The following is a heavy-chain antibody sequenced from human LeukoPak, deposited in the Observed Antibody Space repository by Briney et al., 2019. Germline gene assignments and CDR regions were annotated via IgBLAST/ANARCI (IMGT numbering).Heavy chain of an antibody. CDR1: GYSFTSYW. CDR3: ARQNDFRLDY. Sequence: GESLKVSCKGSGYSFTSYWIGWVRQMPGKGLEWMGIIYPGDSDTRYSPSLQGQVTISVDTSIGTAYLQWSSLKASDTAIYYCARQNDFRLDYWGQGTLVTVSS. J-gene: IGHJ4*02. V-gene: IGHV5-51*01. D-gene: IGHD3-3*01. CDR2: IYPGDSDT.